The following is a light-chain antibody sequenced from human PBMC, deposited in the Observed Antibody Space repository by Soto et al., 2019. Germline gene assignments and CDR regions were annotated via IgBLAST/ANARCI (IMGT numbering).Light chain of an antibody. J-gene: IGKJ5*01. CDR2: AAS. Sequence: RKRQSANSLTASRADNDSKNCRASQGISSYLAWYQQKPGKAPKLLIYAASTLQSGVPSGFSGSGSGTDFTLACSCLQSEDLATCYCQQYYSYPIAFSQGTRLE. CDR3: QQYYSYPIA. CDR1: QGISSY. V-gene: IGKV1-8*01.